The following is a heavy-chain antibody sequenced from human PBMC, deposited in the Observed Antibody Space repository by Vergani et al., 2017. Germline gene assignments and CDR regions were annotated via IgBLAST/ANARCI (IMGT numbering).Heavy chain of an antibody. CDR1: GFTSSYYG. Sequence: QVHLVESGGGVVQPGRSLRLSCVVSGFTSSYYGMHWVRQAPGTGLEWVAVISYDGTQKYYADSVKGRFTISRDNSKSTLYLQMNSLRTEDTAVYYCATKSCGTPGCQIEYFREWGQGTLVTVSS. CDR2: ISYDGTQK. J-gene: IGHJ1*01. D-gene: IGHD1-1*01. CDR3: ATKSCGTPGCQIEYFRE. V-gene: IGHV3-30*03.